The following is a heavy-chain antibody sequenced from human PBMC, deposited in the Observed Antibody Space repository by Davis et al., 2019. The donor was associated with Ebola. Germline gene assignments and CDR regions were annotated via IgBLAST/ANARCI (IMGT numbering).Heavy chain of an antibody. CDR2: IRSKANSYAT. D-gene: IGHD4-17*01. Sequence: GASLKISCAASGFTFSGSATHWVRQASGKGLEWVGRIRSKANSYATAYAASVKGRFTISRDDSKNTAYLQMNSLKTEDTAVYYCTSAYGDWDYWGQGTLVTVSS. CDR3: TSAYGDWDY. V-gene: IGHV3-73*01. CDR1: GFTFSGSA. J-gene: IGHJ4*02.